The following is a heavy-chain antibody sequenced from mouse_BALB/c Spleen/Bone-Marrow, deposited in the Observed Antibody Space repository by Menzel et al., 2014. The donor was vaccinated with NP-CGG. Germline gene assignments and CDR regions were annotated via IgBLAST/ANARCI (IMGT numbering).Heavy chain of an antibody. CDR3: ARTLGHYAMDY. Sequence: VQGVESGPGLVAPSQSLSITCTVSGFSLTGYGVNWVRPPPGKGLEWLGMIWGDGSTDYNSALKSRLSISKDNSKSQVFLKMNSLQTDDTARYYCARTLGHYAMDYWGQGTSVTVSS. CDR1: GFSLTGYG. V-gene: IGHV2-6-7*01. J-gene: IGHJ4*01. CDR2: IWGDGST. D-gene: IGHD4-1*01.